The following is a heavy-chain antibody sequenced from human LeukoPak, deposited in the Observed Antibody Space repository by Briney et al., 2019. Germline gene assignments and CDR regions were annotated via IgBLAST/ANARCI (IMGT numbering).Heavy chain of an antibody. Sequence: PGGSLRLSCAASGFTLSSYSMNWVRQAPGKGLEWVSSISSSSSYIYYADSVKGRFTISRDNAKNSLYLQMNSLRAEDTAVYYCARAGILTGYAFDYWGQGTLVTVSS. CDR2: ISSSSSYI. J-gene: IGHJ4*02. CDR1: GFTLSSYS. D-gene: IGHD3-9*01. V-gene: IGHV3-21*01. CDR3: ARAGILTGYAFDY.